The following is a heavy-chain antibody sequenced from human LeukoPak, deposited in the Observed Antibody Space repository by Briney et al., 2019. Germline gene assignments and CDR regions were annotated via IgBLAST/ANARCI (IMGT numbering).Heavy chain of an antibody. J-gene: IGHJ3*01. CDR1: GFTFSDYS. CDR2: ISGSGTI. CDR3: TNFKPPAPDALDV. V-gene: IGHV3-48*01. D-gene: IGHD2/OR15-2a*01. Sequence: GGSLRLSCAASGFTFSDYSMNWVRQAPGKGLEWISYISGSGTIYYADSVKGRFTISRDNAQRLVYLQMNSLRAEDTAVYYCTNFKPPAPDALDVWGQGT.